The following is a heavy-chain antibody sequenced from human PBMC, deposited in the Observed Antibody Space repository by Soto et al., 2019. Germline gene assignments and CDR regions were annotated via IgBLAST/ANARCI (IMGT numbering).Heavy chain of an antibody. Sequence: EVQLVESGGGLVKPGGSLRLSCAASGFTFTYAWMNWVRLAPGKGPEWVGRIKSKVDGGTTDYAAPVKGRFTILRDDSKSTMYLQMNSLKTEDTAIYYCTTQPYNWNDEGGNWGQGTPVTVSS. CDR3: TTQPYNWNDEGGN. D-gene: IGHD1-1*01. J-gene: IGHJ4*01. V-gene: IGHV3-15*07. CDR2: IKSKVDGGTT. CDR1: GFTFTYAW.